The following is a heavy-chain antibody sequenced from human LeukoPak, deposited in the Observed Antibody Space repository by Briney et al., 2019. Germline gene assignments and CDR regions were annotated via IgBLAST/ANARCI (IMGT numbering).Heavy chain of an antibody. J-gene: IGHJ4*02. D-gene: IGHD3-10*02. Sequence: PSETLSLTCTVSGGSISSYYWSWIRQPPGKGLEWIGYIYYSGSTNYNPSLKSRVTISVDTSKNQFSLKLSSVTAADTAVYYCAADLSGGAPRGLPQPPHYWGQGTLVTVSS. V-gene: IGHV4-59*08. CDR1: GGSISSYY. CDR2: IYYSGST. CDR3: AADLSGGAPRGLPQPPHY.